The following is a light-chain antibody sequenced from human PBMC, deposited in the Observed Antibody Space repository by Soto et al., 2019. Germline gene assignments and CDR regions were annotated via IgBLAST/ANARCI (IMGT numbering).Light chain of an antibody. J-gene: IGKJ5*01. Sequence: DIPMTQSPFTLSASVGDRVTITCRASQTISTWLAWYQHKPGKAPNLLIYDASTLMSGVPSRFSGSGSGTEFTLTISSLQPGDFATYYCQQSETHPLTFGQGARLAIK. CDR3: QQSETHPLT. V-gene: IGKV1-5*01. CDR2: DAS. CDR1: QTISTW.